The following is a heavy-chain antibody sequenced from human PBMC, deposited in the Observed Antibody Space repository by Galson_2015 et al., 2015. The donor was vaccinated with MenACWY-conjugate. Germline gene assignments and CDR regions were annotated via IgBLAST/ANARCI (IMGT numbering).Heavy chain of an antibody. V-gene: IGHV3-23*01. J-gene: IGHJ6*02. CDR3: AKFKYSTSWSNTHGMDV. CDR2: IGTGGGT. D-gene: IGHD2-2*01. CDR1: GITFSSNA. Sequence: SLRLSCAASGITFSSNAMNWVRQAPGKGLEWVSGIGTGGGTYYADSVKGRFTISRDNSKNMVYLQMNSLRAEDTATYYCAKFKYSTSWSNTHGMDVWGQGTTVTVSS.